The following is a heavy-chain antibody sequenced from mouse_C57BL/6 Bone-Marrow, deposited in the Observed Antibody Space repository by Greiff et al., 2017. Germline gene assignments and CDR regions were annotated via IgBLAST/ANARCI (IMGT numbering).Heavy chain of an antibody. CDR3: ARYYSNYYYAMDY. CDR1: GYTFTNYW. Sequence: QVQLQQSGAELVRPGPSVKMSCKASGYTFTNYWIGWAKQRPGHGLEWIGDIYPGGGYTNYNEKFKGKATLTADKSSSTAYRQFSSLTSEDSAIYYCARYYSNYYYAMDYWGQGTSVTGSS. J-gene: IGHJ4*01. V-gene: IGHV1-63*01. D-gene: IGHD2-5*01. CDR2: IYPGGGYT.